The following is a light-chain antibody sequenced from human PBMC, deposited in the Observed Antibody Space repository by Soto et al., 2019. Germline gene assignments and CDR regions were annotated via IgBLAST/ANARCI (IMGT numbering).Light chain of an antibody. CDR1: SSDVGGYNY. J-gene: IGLJ1*01. V-gene: IGLV2-14*01. Sequence: QSVLTQPASVSGSPGQSITISCTGTSSDVGGYNYVSWYQQHPGKAPKLMIYEVSHRPSGVSNRFSGSKSGNTASLTISGLQADDEADYYCSSYTSSSTPYVFGTGTKLTVL. CDR3: SSYTSSSTPYV. CDR2: EVS.